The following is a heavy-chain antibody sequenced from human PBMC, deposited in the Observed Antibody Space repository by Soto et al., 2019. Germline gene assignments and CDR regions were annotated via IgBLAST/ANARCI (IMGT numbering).Heavy chain of an antibody. D-gene: IGHD3-22*01. CDR1: GFSFTTYA. Sequence: EVQLLESGGGLVQPGGSLRLSCAASGFSFTTYAMGWVRQAPGRGLEWVSAVSGSGSTTYYADSVKGRFIISRNNAKTTDYLYMNSLRAEDTAVYYCARDPRYYDSGGYYDYWGQGTLVTVSS. V-gene: IGHV3-23*01. J-gene: IGHJ4*02. CDR3: ARDPRYYDSGGYYDY. CDR2: VSGSGSTT.